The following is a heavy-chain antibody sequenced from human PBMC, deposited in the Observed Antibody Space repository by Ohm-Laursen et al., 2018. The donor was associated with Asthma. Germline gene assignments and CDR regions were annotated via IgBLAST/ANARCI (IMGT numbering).Heavy chain of an antibody. J-gene: IGHJ6*02. CDR1: GFTFSSYG. V-gene: IGHV3-30*18. D-gene: IGHD5-12*01. CDR2: ISYDGSNK. CDR3: AKVTEFKDIVATTPYYYYYYGMDV. Sequence: SSLRLSCAASGFTFSSYGMHWVRQAPGKGLEWVAVISYDGSNKYYADSVKGRFTISRDNSKNTLYLQMNSLRAEDTAVYYCAKVTEFKDIVATTPYYYYYYGMDVWGQGTTVTVSS.